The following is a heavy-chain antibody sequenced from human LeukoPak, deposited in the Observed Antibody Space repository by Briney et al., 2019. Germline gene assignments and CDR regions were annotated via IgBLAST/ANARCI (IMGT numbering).Heavy chain of an antibody. CDR1: GGSFSGYY. D-gene: IGHD6-19*01. CDR2: INHSGST. J-gene: IGHJ5*02. V-gene: IGHV4-34*01. CDR3: ARGGIAVAGGPNWFDP. Sequence: PSETLSLTCAVCGGSFSGYYWSWIRQPPGKGLEWIGEINHSGSTNYNPSLKSRVTISVDTSKNQFSLKLSSVTAADTAVYYCARGGIAVAGGPNWFDPWGQGTLVTVSS.